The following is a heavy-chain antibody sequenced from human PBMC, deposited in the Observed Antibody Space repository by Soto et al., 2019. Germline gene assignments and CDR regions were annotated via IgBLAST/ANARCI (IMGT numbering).Heavy chain of an antibody. CDR1: GGSIIDYY. CDR3: ASVHWTPTITGDYYHYGLDG. J-gene: IGHJ6*02. V-gene: IGHV4-59*01. D-gene: IGHD2-8*02. CDR2: IYHGGNA. Sequence: PSETLSLTCAVSGGSIIDYYWSWVRQPPGKGLEWIGHIYHGGNANYSPSLKSRVTISLNTSKSQFYITLTSVTAADPAVLYCASVHWTPTITGDYYHYGLDGWGPGNTVTVSS.